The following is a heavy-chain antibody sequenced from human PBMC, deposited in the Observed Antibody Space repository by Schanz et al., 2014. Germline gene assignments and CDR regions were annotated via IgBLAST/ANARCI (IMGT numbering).Heavy chain of an antibody. V-gene: IGHV1-46*01. Sequence: QVQLVQSGGEMKKPGASVKVSCKASGYTFTDYGVIWVRQAPGQGLEWMGMINPSGGGTSYALRFQDRVTVTRDTSRSTVYMELSRLRSDDTAVYYCARAGQDFEYSSLSPIWYFDLWGRGTLVTVSS. CDR3: ARAGQDFEYSSLSPIWYFDL. CDR2: INPSGGGT. D-gene: IGHD6-6*01. J-gene: IGHJ2*01. CDR1: GYTFTDYG.